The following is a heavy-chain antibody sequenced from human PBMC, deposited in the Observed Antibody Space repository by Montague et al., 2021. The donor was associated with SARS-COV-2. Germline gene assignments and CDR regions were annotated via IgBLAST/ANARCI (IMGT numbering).Heavy chain of an antibody. Sequence: SETLSLTCTVSGGSISSYYWSWIRQPPGKGLEWIGYINYSGCTNYNPSLKSRVTISVDTSKNQFSLKLSSVTAADTAVYYCARVFPRWLQFDPYFDYWGQGTLVTVSS. CDR1: GGSISSYY. V-gene: IGHV4-59*01. D-gene: IGHD5-24*01. CDR2: INYSGCT. CDR3: ARVFPRWLQFDPYFDY. J-gene: IGHJ4*02.